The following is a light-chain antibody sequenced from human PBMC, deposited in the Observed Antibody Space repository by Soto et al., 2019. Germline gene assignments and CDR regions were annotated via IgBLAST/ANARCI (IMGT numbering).Light chain of an antibody. Sequence: EIVLTQSPCTLSLYPGERATLSCRASQSVSSSYLAWYQQKPGQAPRLLIYGASSRATGIPDRFSGSGSGTDFTLTISRLEPEDFAVYYCQQYGSSPPLLTFGGGTKV. CDR2: GAS. V-gene: IGKV3-20*01. J-gene: IGKJ4*01. CDR3: QQYGSSPPLLT. CDR1: QSVSSSY.